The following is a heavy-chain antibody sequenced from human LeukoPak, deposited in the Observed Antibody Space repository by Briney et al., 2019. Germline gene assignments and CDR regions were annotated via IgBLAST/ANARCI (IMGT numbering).Heavy chain of an antibody. D-gene: IGHD2/OR15-2a*01. V-gene: IGHV1-2*02. J-gene: IGHJ5*02. CDR1: GYTFTGYF. CDR2: INPNTGDT. CDR3: ARGRSISNVNDPPVDH. Sequence: ASVKVSCKASGYTFTGYFMIWLRQAPGQGLEWMAWINPNTGDTRYLQKFQGRVTVTRDKSISTVYMELNNLRFDDTAVYYCARGRSISNVNDPPVDHWGQGTLVSVSS.